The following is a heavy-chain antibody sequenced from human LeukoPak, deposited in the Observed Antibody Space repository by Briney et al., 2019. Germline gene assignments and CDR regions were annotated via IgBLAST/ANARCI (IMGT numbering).Heavy chain of an antibody. J-gene: IGHJ4*02. V-gene: IGHV3-30*04. Sequence: GRSLRLSCAASGFTFSDYTMQWVRQAPGKGLEWVALLPPDGSYQYYADSLKGRFTISRDNFKNALYLQMNSLRLEDTAVYYCARGLHDRSWYGAHWGQGTLLSVSS. CDR3: ARGLHDRSWYGAH. CDR1: GFTFSDYT. D-gene: IGHD6-13*01. CDR2: LPPDGSYQ.